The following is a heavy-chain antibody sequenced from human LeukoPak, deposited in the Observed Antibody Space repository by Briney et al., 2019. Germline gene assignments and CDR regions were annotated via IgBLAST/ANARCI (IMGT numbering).Heavy chain of an antibody. D-gene: IGHD3-10*01. CDR3: ARPGAWGSLDY. Sequence: PSETLSLTCTVSGGSISSTNSYWGWIRQPPGKGLEWIGTIYYSRSTYYSPSLRSRVTISVDTSKNQFSLKLSSVTAADTAVYYCARPGAWGSLDYWGQGTLVTVS. V-gene: IGHV4-39*01. CDR1: GGSISSTNSY. CDR2: IYYSRST. J-gene: IGHJ4*02.